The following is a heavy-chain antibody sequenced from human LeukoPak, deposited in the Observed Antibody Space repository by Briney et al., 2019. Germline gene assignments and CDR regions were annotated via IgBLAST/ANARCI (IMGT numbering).Heavy chain of an antibody. CDR1: GFTFNSYA. CDR2: VSGSGGIT. D-gene: IGHD6-19*01. CDR3: AKTTAGNSSGRNPGWPVDY. J-gene: IGHJ4*02. Sequence: GGSLRLSCAASGFTFNSYAMTWVRQAPGKGLEWVSHVSGSGGITYYADSVKGRFTIFRDNSKNTLYLQMNSLRAEDTAVYHCAKTTAGNSSGRNPGWPVDYWGQGTLVTVSS. V-gene: IGHV3-23*01.